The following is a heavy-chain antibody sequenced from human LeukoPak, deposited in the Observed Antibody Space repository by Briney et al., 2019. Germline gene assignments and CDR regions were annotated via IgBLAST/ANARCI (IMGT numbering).Heavy chain of an antibody. CDR2: IGTAGDT. J-gene: IGHJ4*02. D-gene: IGHD5-12*01. CDR3: ARGAAYSGYGFDY. V-gene: IGHV3-13*01. CDR1: GFTFSSYD. Sequence: PGGSLRLSCAASGFTFSSYDMHWVRQATGKGLEWVSAIGTAGDTYYPGSVRGRFTISRENAKNSLYLQMNRLRAGDTAVYYCARGAAYSGYGFDYWGQGTLVTVSS.